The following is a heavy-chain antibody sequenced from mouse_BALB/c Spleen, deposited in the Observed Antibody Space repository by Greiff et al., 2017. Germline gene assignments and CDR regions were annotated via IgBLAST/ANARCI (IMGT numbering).Heavy chain of an antibody. CDR3: ARGSFTTVPWFAY. J-gene: IGHJ3*01. V-gene: IGHV1-4*01. CDR1: GYTFTSYT. CDR2: INPSSGYT. D-gene: IGHD1-1*01. Sequence: QVQLQQSGAELARPGASVKMSCKASGYTFTSYTMHWVKQRPGQGLEWIGYINPSSGYTNYNQKFKDKATLTADKSSSTAYMQLSSLTSEDSAVYYCARGSFTTVPWFAYWGQGTLVTVSA.